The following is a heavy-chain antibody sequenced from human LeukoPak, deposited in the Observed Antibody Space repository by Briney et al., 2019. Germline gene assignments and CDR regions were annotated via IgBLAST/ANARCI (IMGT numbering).Heavy chain of an antibody. CDR3: ARPEYYYGSGSYKN. Sequence: PSETLSLTCAVYGGSFSGYYWSWIRQPPGKGLEWIGEINHSGSTNYNPSLKSRVTISVDTSKNQFSLKLSSVTAADTAVYYCARPEYYYGSGSYKNWGQGTLVTVSS. CDR1: GGSFSGYY. V-gene: IGHV4-34*01. D-gene: IGHD3-10*01. CDR2: INHSGST. J-gene: IGHJ4*02.